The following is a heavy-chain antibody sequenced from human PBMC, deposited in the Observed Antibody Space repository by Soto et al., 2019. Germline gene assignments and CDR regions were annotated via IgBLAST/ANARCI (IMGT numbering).Heavy chain of an antibody. CDR3: PRDGVDVSRTTVRHGALDI. J-gene: IGHJ3*02. CDR1: GGSFSTYA. Sequence: QVQLVQSGAEVKKPGSSVKVSCKASGGSFSTYAISWVRQAPGQGLEWMGGFLPVFTTAKYAQKFQGRVSITADESTYTAYMELSSLRSEDTAVYFCPRDGVDVSRTTVRHGALDIWGQGTVVTVSS. V-gene: IGHV1-69*01. CDR2: FLPVFTTA. D-gene: IGHD4-17*01.